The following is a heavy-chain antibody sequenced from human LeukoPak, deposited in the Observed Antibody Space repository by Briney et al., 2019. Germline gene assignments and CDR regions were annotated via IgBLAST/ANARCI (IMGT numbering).Heavy chain of an antibody. CDR1: GFTFSSNW. CDR2: IKPDGSGK. Sequence: GGSLRLSCATSGFTFSSNWMGWVRQSPGKGLDWVANIKPDGSGKYYADSVKGRFTVSRDNPKNSLYLQMNSLTVEDTAVYYCARANSSWHNWGQGTLVTVSS. CDR3: ARANSSWHN. J-gene: IGHJ4*02. D-gene: IGHD6-13*01. V-gene: IGHV3-7*01.